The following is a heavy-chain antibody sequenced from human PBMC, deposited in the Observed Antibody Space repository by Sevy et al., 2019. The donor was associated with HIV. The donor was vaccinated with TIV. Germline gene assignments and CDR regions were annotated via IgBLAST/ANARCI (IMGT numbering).Heavy chain of an antibody. V-gene: IGHV3-48*03. Sequence: GGSLRLSCAASGFTFSSYEMNWVRQAPGKGLEWVSYISSSGSTIYYADSVKGRFTISRDNAKNSLYLQMKSLRAEDTAVYYCARVSGYSYGFSVFYYYYGMDVWGQGTTVTVSS. CDR1: GFTFSSYE. CDR2: ISSSGSTI. D-gene: IGHD5-18*01. J-gene: IGHJ6*02. CDR3: ARVSGYSYGFSVFYYYYGMDV.